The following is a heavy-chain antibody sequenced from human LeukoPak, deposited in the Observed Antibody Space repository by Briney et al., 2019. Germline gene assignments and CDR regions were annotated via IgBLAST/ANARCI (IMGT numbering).Heavy chain of an antibody. CDR1: GFTFSSKW. CDR3: AKNDRAYYYDSRGYYFFDY. J-gene: IGHJ4*02. Sequence: PGGSLRLSCAASGFTFSSKWMHWVRQAPGKGLVWVSRINEDGSTTNYADSVKGRSTIFRDNAKNTLYLQMNSLRAEDTAVYYCAKNDRAYYYDSRGYYFFDYWGQGTPVTVSS. D-gene: IGHD3-22*01. CDR2: INEDGSTT. V-gene: IGHV3-74*01.